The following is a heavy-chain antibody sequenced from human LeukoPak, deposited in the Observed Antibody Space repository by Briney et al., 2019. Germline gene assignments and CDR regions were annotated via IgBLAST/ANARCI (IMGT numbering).Heavy chain of an antibody. J-gene: IGHJ6*03. CDR1: GGSFSGYY. CDR3: ARTYYYDSSGYGPPPYYYYMDV. D-gene: IGHD3-22*01. CDR2: IYTSGST. V-gene: IGHV4-59*10. Sequence: PSETLSLTCAVYGGSFSGYYWSWIRQPAGKGLEWIGRIYTSGSTNYNPSLKSRVTMSVDTSKNQFSLKLSSVTAADTAVYYCARTYYYDSSGYGPPPYYYYMDVWGKGTTVTISS.